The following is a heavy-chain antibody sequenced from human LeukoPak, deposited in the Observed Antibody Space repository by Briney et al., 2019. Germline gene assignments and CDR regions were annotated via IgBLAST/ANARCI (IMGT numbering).Heavy chain of an antibody. J-gene: IGHJ4*02. CDR1: GFTLSSYE. CDR3: ARTPGWLVLMGRPLDY. V-gene: IGHV3-48*03. D-gene: IGHD6-19*01. CDR2: ISSSGSTI. Sequence: PGGSLRLSCAASGFTLSSYEMNWVREAPGKGLEWVSYISSSGSTIYYADSAKGRFTISRDNAKNSLYLQMNSLRAEDTAVYYCARTPGWLVLMGRPLDYWGQGTLVTVSS.